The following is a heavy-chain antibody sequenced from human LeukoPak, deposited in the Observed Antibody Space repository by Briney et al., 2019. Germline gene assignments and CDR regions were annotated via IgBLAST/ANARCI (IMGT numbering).Heavy chain of an antibody. V-gene: IGHV3-11*01. Sequence: GLLRLSCAASGFTFSDYNMSWIRQAPGKGLEWVSYISSSGSTIYYADSVKGRFTISRDNAKNSLYLQMNSLRAEDTAVYYCARDRAVYGEDYWGQGTLVTVSS. J-gene: IGHJ4*02. CDR1: GFTFSDYN. CDR3: ARDRAVYGEDY. D-gene: IGHD3-10*01. CDR2: ISSSGSTI.